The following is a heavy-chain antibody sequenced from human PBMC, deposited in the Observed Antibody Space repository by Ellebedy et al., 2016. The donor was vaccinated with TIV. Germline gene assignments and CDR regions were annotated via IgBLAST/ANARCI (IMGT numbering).Heavy chain of an antibody. Sequence: GGSLRLSCAASGFNFNNYWMSWVRQAPGKGLEWVADIKEDGSEKSYVDSVKGRFTVSRDNAKISLYLQMNDLRAEDTAVYYCARVLDTWSGYLREGMDVWGQGTTVTVSS. V-gene: IGHV3-7*01. CDR2: IKEDGSEK. CDR1: GFNFNNYW. D-gene: IGHD3-3*01. CDR3: ARVLDTWSGYLREGMDV. J-gene: IGHJ6*02.